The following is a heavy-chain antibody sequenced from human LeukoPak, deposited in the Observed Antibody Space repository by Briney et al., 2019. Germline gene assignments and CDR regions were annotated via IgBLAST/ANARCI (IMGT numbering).Heavy chain of an antibody. CDR3: ARDPGTVVTLLVYYFDY. CDR1: GFTFSSYA. J-gene: IGHJ4*02. D-gene: IGHD4-23*01. CDR2: IWYDGSNK. V-gene: IGHV3-33*08. Sequence: PGGSLRLSCAASGFTFSSYAMHWVRQAPGKGLEWVAVIWYDGSNKYYADSVKGRFTISRDNSKNTLYLQMNSLRAEDTAVYYCARDPGTVVTLLVYYFDYWGQGTLVTVSS.